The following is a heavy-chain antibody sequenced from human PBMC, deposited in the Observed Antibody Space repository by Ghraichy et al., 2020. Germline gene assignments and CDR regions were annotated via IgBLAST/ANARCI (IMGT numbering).Heavy chain of an antibody. CDR1: RYIFSDYY. V-gene: IGHV1-2*02. J-gene: IGHJ4*02. CDR3: GRDQCSGTSCPFFKF. CDR2: INPMSGAT. Sequence: ASVKVSCKASRYIFSDYYIHWVRQAPGQGLEWMGWINPMSGATNYAQNFQGRVTLTRDTSISTAYMELSSLKSDDTAVYYCGRDQCSGTSCPFFKFWGQGTLVTVSS. D-gene: IGHD2-15*01.